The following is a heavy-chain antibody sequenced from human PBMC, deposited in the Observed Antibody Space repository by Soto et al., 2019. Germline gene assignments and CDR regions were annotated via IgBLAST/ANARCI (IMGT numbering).Heavy chain of an antibody. CDR2: IYYSGST. CDR3: TRGLFSGSSYSGSWYYFDS. Sequence: SETLSLTCTVSGGSISSSSYYWGWIRQPPGKGLEWIGSIYYSGSTYYNPSLKNRVTISTMSNNKFSLELSSVTAADTAVYYCTRGLFSGSSYSGSWYYFDSWGQGTMVTVSS. V-gene: IGHV4-39*07. J-gene: IGHJ4*02. CDR1: GGSISSSSYY. D-gene: IGHD1-26*01.